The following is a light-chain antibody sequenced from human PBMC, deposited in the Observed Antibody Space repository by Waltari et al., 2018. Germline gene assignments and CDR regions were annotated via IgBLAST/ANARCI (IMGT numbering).Light chain of an antibody. V-gene: IGKV3-11*01. J-gene: IGKJ1*01. Sequence: EIVLTQSPATLSLSPGERATLSCRASQSVSTYLAWFQQKPGQAPRLLIYDASNRAPGIPARFSGSGSGTDFSLTISSLEPEDFAVYYCLRRSLWPWTFGQGTKVAVK. CDR3: LRRSLWPWT. CDR2: DAS. CDR1: QSVSTY.